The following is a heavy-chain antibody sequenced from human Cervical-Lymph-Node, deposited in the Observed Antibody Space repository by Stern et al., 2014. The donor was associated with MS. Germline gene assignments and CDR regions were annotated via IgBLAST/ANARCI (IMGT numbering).Heavy chain of an antibody. D-gene: IGHD3-16*02. CDR2: ISHSGTT. CDR1: GGSLRRYY. V-gene: IGHV4-59*01. Sequence: QVQLQESGPGLVKTSETLSLTCTVSGGSLRRYYWRWIRHSPGKGLEWIGYISHSGTTNYNPSLRSRVTISLDMSKNQFSLKLTSVTAADTAMYYCARETSTFGYTYWGQGTQVTVSS. J-gene: IGHJ4*02. CDR3: ARETSTFGYTY.